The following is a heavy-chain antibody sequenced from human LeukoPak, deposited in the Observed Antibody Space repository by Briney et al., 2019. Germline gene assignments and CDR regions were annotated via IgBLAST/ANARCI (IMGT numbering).Heavy chain of an antibody. J-gene: IGHJ4*02. V-gene: IGHV3-30*18. CDR3: AKDSSGWSHYFDY. Sequence: GRSLRLSCVASGFTFRSYGMHWVRQAPGKGLEWVAVISYDGSNKYYADSVKGRFTISRDNSKNTLYLQMNSLRAEDTAVYYCAKDSSGWSHYFDYWGQGTLVTVSS. D-gene: IGHD6-19*01. CDR2: ISYDGSNK. CDR1: GFTFRSYG.